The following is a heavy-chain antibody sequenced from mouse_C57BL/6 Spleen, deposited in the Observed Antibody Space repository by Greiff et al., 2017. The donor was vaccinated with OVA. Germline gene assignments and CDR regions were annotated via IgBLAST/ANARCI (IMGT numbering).Heavy chain of an antibody. D-gene: IGHD2-4*01. CDR3: ARVIYYDYDVLYFDD. J-gene: IGHJ2*01. Sequence: QVQLQQSGPELVKPGASVKISCKASGYAFSSSWMNWVKQRPGKGLEWIGRIYPGDGDTNYNGKFKGKATLTADKSSSTAYMQLSSLTSEDSAVYFCARVIYYDYDVLYFDDWGQGTTLTVSS. CDR2: IYPGDGDT. V-gene: IGHV1-82*01. CDR1: GYAFSSSW.